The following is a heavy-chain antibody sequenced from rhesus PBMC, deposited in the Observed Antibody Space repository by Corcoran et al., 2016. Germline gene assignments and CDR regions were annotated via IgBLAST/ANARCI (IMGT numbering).Heavy chain of an antibody. V-gene: IGHV4-80*01. CDR3: LRGPYTSPFDY. Sequence: QVQLQESGPGLVKPSETLSLTCAVSGVSFSIYWWTWIRQPPGRGLEWIGDISGNSDSATYKPSRKSRVTISKDASKNQFSLRLTSVTAADTAVYYCLRGPYTSPFDYWGQGVLVTVSS. CDR2: ISGNSDSA. J-gene: IGHJ4*01. CDR1: GVSFSIYW. D-gene: IGHD6-13*01.